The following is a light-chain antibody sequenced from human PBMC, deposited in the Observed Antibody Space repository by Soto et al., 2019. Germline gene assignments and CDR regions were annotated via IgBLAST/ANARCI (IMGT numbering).Light chain of an antibody. CDR2: DVS. CDR1: SSDVGGYNY. V-gene: IGLV2-14*01. CDR3: SSYTSSSTPYWV. Sequence: QSALTQPASVSGSPGQSITISCTGTSSDVGGYNYVSWYQQHPGKAPTLMIYDVSNRPSGVSNRFSGSKSGNTASLTISGLQAEDEADYYCSSYTSSSTPYWVFGGGTKVTVL. J-gene: IGLJ3*02.